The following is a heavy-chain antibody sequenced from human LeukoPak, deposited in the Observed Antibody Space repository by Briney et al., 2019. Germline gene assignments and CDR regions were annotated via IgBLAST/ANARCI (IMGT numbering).Heavy chain of an antibody. D-gene: IGHD6-13*01. J-gene: IGHJ3*02. CDR2: INPNSGGT. CDR3: ARGPYSSSWSGAFDI. V-gene: IGHV1-2*02. CDR1: GYTFTGYY. Sequence: GASVKVSCKASGYTFTGYYMHWVRQAPGQGLEWMGWINPNSGGTNYAQKFQGRVTMTRDTSISTAYMELSSLRSEDTAVYYCARGPYSSSWSGAFDIWGQGTMVTVSS.